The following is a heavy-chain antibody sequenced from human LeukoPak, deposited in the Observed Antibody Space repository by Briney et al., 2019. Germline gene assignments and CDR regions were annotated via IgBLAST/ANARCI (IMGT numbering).Heavy chain of an antibody. CDR3: ARDRSYYYDSSGIDAFDI. V-gene: IGHV3-7*01. Sequence: GGSLRLSCAASGFTFSSYWMSWVRQAPGKGLEWVANIKQDGSEKYYVDSVKGRFTISRDNAKNSLYLQMNSLRAEDTAVYYCARDRSYYYDSSGIDAFDIWGQGTMVTVSS. D-gene: IGHD3-22*01. CDR1: GFTFSSYW. CDR2: IKQDGSEK. J-gene: IGHJ3*02.